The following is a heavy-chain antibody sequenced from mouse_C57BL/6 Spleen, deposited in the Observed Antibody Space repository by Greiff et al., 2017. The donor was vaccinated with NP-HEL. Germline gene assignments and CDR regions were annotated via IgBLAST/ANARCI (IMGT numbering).Heavy chain of an antibody. Sequence: VQLQQPGAELVMPGASVKLSCKASGYTFTSYWMHWVKQRPGQGLEWIGEIDPSDSYTNYNQKFKGKSTLTVDKSSSPAYMQLSSLTSEDSAVYYCARRRVYYGNSWYFDVWGTGTTVTVSS. V-gene: IGHV1-69*01. CDR1: GYTFTSYW. CDR3: ARRRVYYGNSWYFDV. CDR2: IDPSDSYT. D-gene: IGHD2-1*01. J-gene: IGHJ1*03.